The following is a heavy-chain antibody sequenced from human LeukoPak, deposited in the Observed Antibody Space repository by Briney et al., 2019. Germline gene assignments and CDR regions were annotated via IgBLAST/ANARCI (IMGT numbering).Heavy chain of an antibody. Sequence: PGGSLRLSCAASGFTFSSYAMSWVRQAPGKGLEWVSAISGSGGSTYYADSVRGRFTISRNNSKNTLYLQMNSLRAEDTAVYYCAKSLDYYDSSGYSLGSAFDIWGQGTMVTVSS. V-gene: IGHV3-23*01. CDR2: ISGSGGST. CDR1: GFTFSSYA. J-gene: IGHJ3*02. CDR3: AKSLDYYDSSGYSLGSAFDI. D-gene: IGHD3-22*01.